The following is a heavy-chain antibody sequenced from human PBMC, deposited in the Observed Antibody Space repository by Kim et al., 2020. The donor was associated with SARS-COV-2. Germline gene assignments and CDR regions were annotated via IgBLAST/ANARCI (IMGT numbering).Heavy chain of an antibody. CDR3: ARVGVGYNWFDP. Sequence: ASVKVSCKASGYTFSSYGISWVRQAPGQGLEFMGWISVYTGTTNYAQKFQGRVTMTTDKSMSTAYLEVRNLRSDDTAVYYCARVGVGYNWFDPWGQGTLV. CDR1: GYTFSSYG. D-gene: IGHD3-16*01. J-gene: IGHJ5*02. V-gene: IGHV1-18*01. CDR2: ISVYTGTT.